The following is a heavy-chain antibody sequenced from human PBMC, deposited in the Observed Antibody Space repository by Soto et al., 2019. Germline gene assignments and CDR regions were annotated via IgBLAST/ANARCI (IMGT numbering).Heavy chain of an antibody. J-gene: IGHJ4*02. D-gene: IGHD2-15*01. CDR2: IYYTGSI. V-gene: IGHV4-4*02. Sequence: SETLSLTCAVSGGSISSNNWWSWVRQHPGKGLEWIGYIYYTGSINYNPSLKSRVTISVDTSKNQFSLKLSSVTAADTAVYYCARFDGSGRYFDYWGQGTLVTV. CDR3: ARFDGSGRYFDY. CDR1: GGSISSNNW.